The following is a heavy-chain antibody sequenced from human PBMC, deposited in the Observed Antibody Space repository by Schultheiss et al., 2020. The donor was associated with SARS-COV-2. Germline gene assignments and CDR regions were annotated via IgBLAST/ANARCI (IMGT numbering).Heavy chain of an antibody. CDR3: ARHGWKGWFDP. CDR1: GGSISSYY. D-gene: IGHD6-19*01. J-gene: IGHJ5*02. Sequence: ETLSLTCTVSGGSISSYYWSWIRQPPGKGLEWIGYIYYSGSTNYNPSLKSRVTISVDTSKNQFSLKLSSVTAADTAVYYCARHGWKGWFDPWGQGTLVTVSS. V-gene: IGHV4-59*08. CDR2: IYYSGST.